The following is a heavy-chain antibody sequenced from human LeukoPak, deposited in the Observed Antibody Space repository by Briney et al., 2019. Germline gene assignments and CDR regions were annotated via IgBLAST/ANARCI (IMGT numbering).Heavy chain of an antibody. D-gene: IGHD1-7*01. Sequence: ASVKVSCKASGYTFAGYYMRWVRQAPGQGLEWMGRTNPKSGGTNYAQKFQGRVTMTRDTSISTAYMELSRLRSDDTAVYYCARGEGGHWNYYWFDPWGQGTLVTVSS. CDR3: ARGEGGHWNYYWFDP. CDR2: TNPKSGGT. V-gene: IGHV1-2*06. CDR1: GYTFAGYY. J-gene: IGHJ5*02.